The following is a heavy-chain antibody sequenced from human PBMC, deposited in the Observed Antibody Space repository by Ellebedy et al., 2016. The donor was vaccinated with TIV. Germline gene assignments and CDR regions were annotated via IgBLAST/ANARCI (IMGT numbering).Heavy chain of an antibody. CDR1: GFSFRSYW. Sequence: GGSLRLSCVGSGFSFRSYWMSWVRQAPGKGLEWVANMRQDGSEQYYVDSVQGRFTISRDNAKKSLNLQMNSVRAEDAAVYYCARAIYGASYLWGRGTLVTVSS. CDR2: MRQDGSEQ. CDR3: ARAIYGASYL. D-gene: IGHD4-17*01. V-gene: IGHV3-7*01. J-gene: IGHJ2*01.